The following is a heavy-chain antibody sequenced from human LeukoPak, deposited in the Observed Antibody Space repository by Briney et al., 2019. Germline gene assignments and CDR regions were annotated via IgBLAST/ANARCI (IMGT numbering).Heavy chain of an antibody. V-gene: IGHV3-7*03. D-gene: IGHD3-3*01. CDR3: ARDQYDTWSRRGNFDS. CDR2: IKLDGSEK. Sequence: GGSLTLSCAASGFTFTTYWMSWVRQAPGKGLEWVANIKLDGSEKNYVDSVKGRFTISRDNTKNSLYLQMNSLRAEDTAVFYCARDQYDTWSRRGNFDSWGQGTLVTVSS. CDR1: GFTFTTYW. J-gene: IGHJ4*02.